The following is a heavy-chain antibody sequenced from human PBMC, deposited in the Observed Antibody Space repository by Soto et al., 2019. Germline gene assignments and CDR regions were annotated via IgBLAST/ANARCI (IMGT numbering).Heavy chain of an antibody. V-gene: IGHV4-30-2*01. CDR3: ARTDTAMANFDY. CDR2: IYHSGST. CDR1: GGSISSGGYS. J-gene: IGHJ4*02. Sequence: SETLSLTCAVSGGSISSGGYSWSWIRQPPGKGLEWIGYIYHSGSTYYNPSLKSRVTISVDRSKNQFSLKLSSVTAADTAVYYCARTDTAMANFDYWGQGTLVTVSS. D-gene: IGHD5-18*01.